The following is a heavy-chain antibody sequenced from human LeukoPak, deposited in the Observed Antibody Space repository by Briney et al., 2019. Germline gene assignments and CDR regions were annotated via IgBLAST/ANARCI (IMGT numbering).Heavy chain of an antibody. J-gene: IGHJ4*02. Sequence: SETLSLTCTVSGGSISSSSYYWGWIRQPPGKGLEWIGSIYYSGSTNYNPSLKSRVTISVDTSKNQFSLKLSSVTAADTAVYYCARRKWVQQPAFDYWGQGTLVTVSS. V-gene: IGHV4-39*07. D-gene: IGHD2-8*01. CDR2: IYYSGST. CDR1: GGSISSSSYY. CDR3: ARRKWVQQPAFDY.